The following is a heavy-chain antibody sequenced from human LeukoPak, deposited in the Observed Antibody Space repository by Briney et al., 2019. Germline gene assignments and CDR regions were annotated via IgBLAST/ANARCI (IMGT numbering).Heavy chain of an antibody. J-gene: IGHJ4*02. CDR3: ARDSSSGFDY. CDR2: ISYDGSNK. V-gene: IGHV3-30-3*01. CDR1: GFTFSSYA. D-gene: IGHD6-19*01. Sequence: GGSLRLSCAASGFTFSSYAMHWVRQAPGKGLEWVAVISYDGSNKYYADSVKGRFTISRDNAKNTLYLQMNSLRAEDTAVYYCARDSSSGFDYWGQGTLVTVSS.